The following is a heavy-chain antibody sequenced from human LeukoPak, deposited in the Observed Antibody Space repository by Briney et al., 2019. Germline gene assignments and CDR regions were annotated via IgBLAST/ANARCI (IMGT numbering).Heavy chain of an antibody. J-gene: IGHJ4*02. CDR3: AREPIRYYFDY. V-gene: IGHV4-34*01. D-gene: IGHD1-14*01. Sequence: SETLSLTCAVYGGSFSGYYWSWIRQPPGKGLEWIGEINHSGSTNYNPSLKSRVTISVDTSKNQFSLKLSSVTAADTAVYYCAREPIRYYFDYWGQGTLVTVSS. CDR1: GGSFSGYY. CDR2: INHSGST.